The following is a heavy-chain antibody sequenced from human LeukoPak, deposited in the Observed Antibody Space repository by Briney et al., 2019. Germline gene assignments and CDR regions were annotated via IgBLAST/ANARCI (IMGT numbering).Heavy chain of an antibody. V-gene: IGHV3-30-3*01. Sequence: GGSLRLSCAASGFTFSSYAMHWVRQAPGKGLEWVAVISYDGSNKYYADSVKGRFTISRDNSKNTLYLQMNSLRAEDTAVYFCAKEQMMYSSSPFDYWGQGTLVTVSA. CDR3: AKEQMMYSSSPFDY. J-gene: IGHJ4*02. CDR2: ISYDGSNK. D-gene: IGHD6-19*01. CDR1: GFTFSSYA.